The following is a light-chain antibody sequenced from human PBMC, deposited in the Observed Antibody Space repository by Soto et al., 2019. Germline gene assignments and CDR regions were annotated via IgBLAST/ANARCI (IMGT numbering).Light chain of an antibody. CDR1: SSDVGGYNY. V-gene: IGLV2-14*01. CDR2: EVS. J-gene: IGLJ3*02. CDR3: SSYTSSKTWV. Sequence: QSALTQPAFVSGSPGQSITISCTGTSSDVGGYNYVSWYQQHPGRAPKLMIYEVSDRPSGVSNRFSGSKSGNTASLTISGLQAEDEADYYCSSYTSSKTWVFGGGTQLTVL.